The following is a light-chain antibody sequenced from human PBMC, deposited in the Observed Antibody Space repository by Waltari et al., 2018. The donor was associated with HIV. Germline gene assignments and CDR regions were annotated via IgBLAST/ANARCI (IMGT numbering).Light chain of an antibody. CDR2: KAS. CDR3: QQYKDFPIT. J-gene: IGKJ4*01. V-gene: IGKV1-5*03. CDR1: QSSGSW. Sequence: DIQMTQSPSTLSASVGDRVTITCRASQSSGSWLAWYQQKPGRAPKILIYKASNLERWVPAMFSGSGYGTSFSLTISSLQPEDFATYYCQQYKDFPITFGGGTKVEIK.